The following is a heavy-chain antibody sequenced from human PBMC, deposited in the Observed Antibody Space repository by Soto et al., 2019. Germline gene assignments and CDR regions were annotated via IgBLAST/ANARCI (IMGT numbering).Heavy chain of an antibody. V-gene: IGHV3-7*01. CDR2: TKQDESEK. D-gene: IGHD6-25*01. CDR3: VREGDSGFFS. Sequence: EVQLVESGGGLVQPGGSLRLSCATSGFTFGDYWMSWVRQAPGKRLEWVANTKQDESEKYYVGSVRGRFTISRDNAKNSLYLQRNSLGAEDTAVYFCVREGDSGFFSWGQGTLVTVSS. J-gene: IGHJ5*02. CDR1: GFTFGDYW.